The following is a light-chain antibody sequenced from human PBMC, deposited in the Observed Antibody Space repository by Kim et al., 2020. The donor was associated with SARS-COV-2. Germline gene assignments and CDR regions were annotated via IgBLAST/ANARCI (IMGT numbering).Light chain of an antibody. CDR2: RNN. Sequence: QAGLTQPPSVSKGLRQTATLTYTGNSNNVGNQGAAWLQQHQGHPPKLLSYRNNNRPSGISERLSASRSGDTASLTITGLQPEDEADYYCSAWDSSLGVWVFGGGTQLTVL. V-gene: IGLV10-54*01. CDR3: SAWDSSLGVWV. CDR1: SNNVGNQG. J-gene: IGLJ3*02.